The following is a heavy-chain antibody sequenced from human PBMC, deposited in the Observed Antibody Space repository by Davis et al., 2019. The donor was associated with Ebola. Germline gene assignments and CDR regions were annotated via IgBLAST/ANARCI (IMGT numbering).Heavy chain of an antibody. D-gene: IGHD5-12*01. J-gene: IGHJ4*02. CDR3: AKDPRGYSGVFDY. Sequence: SVKVSCKASGYTFTSYAISWLRQAPGHGLEWMGGIIPIFGTANYAQKFQGRVTITADESTSTAYMELSSLRSEDTAVYYCAKDPRGYSGVFDYWGQGTLVTVSS. CDR1: GYTFTSYA. CDR2: IIPIFGTA. V-gene: IGHV1-69*13.